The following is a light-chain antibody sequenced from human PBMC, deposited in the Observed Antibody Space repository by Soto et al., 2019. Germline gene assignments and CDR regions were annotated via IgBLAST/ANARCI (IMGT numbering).Light chain of an antibody. CDR1: QSVRSSY. CDR2: GAS. V-gene: IGKV3-20*01. Sequence: IVLTLSAGTLSLSPGERANLSCISSQSVRSSYLAWYQQKPGQAPRLLIYGASSRATGIPDRFSGSGSGTDFTLTISRLEPEDFAVYFCQQYGNSPLTFGGGTKVDIK. J-gene: IGKJ4*01. CDR3: QQYGNSPLT.